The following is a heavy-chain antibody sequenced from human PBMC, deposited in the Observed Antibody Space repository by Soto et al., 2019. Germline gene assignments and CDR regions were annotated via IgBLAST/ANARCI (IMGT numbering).Heavy chain of an antibody. V-gene: IGHV3-7*03. Sequence: GSLRLSCAASGFTFSSYWMSWVRQAPGKGLEWVANIKQDGSEKYYVDSVKGRFTISRDNAKNSLYLQMNSLRAEDTAVYYCARDPHYCTNGVCYFDYWGQGTLVTVSS. J-gene: IGHJ4*02. CDR2: IKQDGSEK. CDR3: ARDPHYCTNGVCYFDY. CDR1: GFTFSSYW. D-gene: IGHD2-8*01.